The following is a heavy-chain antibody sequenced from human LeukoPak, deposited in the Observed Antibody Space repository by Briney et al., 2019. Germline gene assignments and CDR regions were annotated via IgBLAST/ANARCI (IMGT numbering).Heavy chain of an antibody. CDR3: ATFSGWYGFDY. Sequence: SETLSLTCTVSGGSISSSSYYWGWIRQPPGKGLEWIGSIYHSGSTYYNPSLKSRVTISVDTSKNQSSLKLSSVTAADTAVYYCATFSGWYGFDYWGQGTLVTVSS. V-gene: IGHV4-39*07. CDR2: IYHSGST. J-gene: IGHJ4*02. D-gene: IGHD6-19*01. CDR1: GGSISSSSYY.